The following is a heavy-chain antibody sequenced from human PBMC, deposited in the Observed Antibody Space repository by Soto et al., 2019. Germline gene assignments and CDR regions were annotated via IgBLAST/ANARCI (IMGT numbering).Heavy chain of an antibody. V-gene: IGHV3-33*01. J-gene: IGHJ4*02. CDR2: IWYDGSNK. Sequence: GGSLRLSCAASGFTFSSYGMHWVRQAPGKGLEWVAVIWYDGSNKYYADSVKGRFTISRDNSKNTLYLQMNSLRAEDTAVYYCARDQPEYGTFDYWGQGTLVTVSS. D-gene: IGHD2-2*01. CDR3: ARDQPEYGTFDY. CDR1: GFTFSSYG.